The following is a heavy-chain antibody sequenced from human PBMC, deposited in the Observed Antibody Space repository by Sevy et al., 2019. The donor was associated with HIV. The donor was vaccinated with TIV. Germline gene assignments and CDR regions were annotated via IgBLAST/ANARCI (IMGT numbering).Heavy chain of an antibody. J-gene: IGHJ4*02. Sequence: GGSLRLSCTGSGFTFGEHAMSWVRQAPGKGLEWVAFLKHKAYRGTLDYAASVKGRFSISRDDSKSIAHLQMNDLKTADKASYYCTPWKEAQSIFDYWGQGALVTVSS. CDR1: GFTFGEHA. CDR2: LKHKAYRGTL. CDR3: TPWKEAQSIFDY. V-gene: IGHV3-49*04. D-gene: IGHD1-1*01.